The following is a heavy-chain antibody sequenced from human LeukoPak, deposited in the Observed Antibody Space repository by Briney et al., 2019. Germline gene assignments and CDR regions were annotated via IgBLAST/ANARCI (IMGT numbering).Heavy chain of an antibody. Sequence: GGSLRLSCAASGFTFSSYSMNWVRQAPGKGLEWVSSISSSSSYIYYGDSVKGRLTISRDNAKNSLYLQMNNLRAEDTAVYYCAREAYTNYGFDYWGQGTLVTVSS. CDR2: ISSSSSYI. CDR1: GFTFSSYS. CDR3: AREAYTNYGFDY. D-gene: IGHD4-11*01. J-gene: IGHJ4*02. V-gene: IGHV3-21*01.